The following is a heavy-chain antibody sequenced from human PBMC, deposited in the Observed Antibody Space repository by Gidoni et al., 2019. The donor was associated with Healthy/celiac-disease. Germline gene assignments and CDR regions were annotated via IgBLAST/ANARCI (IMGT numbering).Heavy chain of an antibody. J-gene: IGHJ4*02. Sequence: EVQLLESGGGLVQSGGSLRLSCAASGFTFSSYAMRWVRQAPGKGLECVSAISGSGGSTYYADSVKGRFTISRDNSKNTLYLQMNSLRAEDTAVYYCAKDPGYYYDSSGYPYGSWDYWGQGTLVTVSS. D-gene: IGHD3-22*01. CDR3: AKDPGYYYDSSGYPYGSWDY. CDR2: ISGSGGST. CDR1: GFTFSSYA. V-gene: IGHV3-23*01.